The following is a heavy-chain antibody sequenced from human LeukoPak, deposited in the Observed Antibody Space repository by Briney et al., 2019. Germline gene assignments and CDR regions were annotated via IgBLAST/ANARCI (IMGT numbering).Heavy chain of an antibody. D-gene: IGHD6-6*01. CDR3: ARRGSSIAPRDIDY. CDR2: LYYSGST. CDR1: GGSISSGTSY. V-gene: IGHV4-39*02. Sequence: MPSETQSLTCTVSGGSISSGTSYWGWIRQSPGKGLEWIGSLYYSGSTYYNPSLKSRVTISVDTSKNHFSLKLSSVTAADTAMYYCARRGSSIAPRDIDYWGQGAPVTVSS. J-gene: IGHJ4*02.